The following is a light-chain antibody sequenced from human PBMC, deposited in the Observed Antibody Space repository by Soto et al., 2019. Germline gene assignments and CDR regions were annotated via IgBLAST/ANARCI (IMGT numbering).Light chain of an antibody. CDR1: SSDVGGYNY. Sequence: QSALTQPPSASVSPGQSVTISCTGTSSDVGGYNYVSWYQQHPGKAPTLMIYEVSKRPSGVPDRFSGSKSGNTASLTVSGVQAEDEADYYCSSYAGSKGVFGGGTKLTVL. CDR3: SSYAGSKGV. CDR2: EVS. J-gene: IGLJ2*01. V-gene: IGLV2-8*01.